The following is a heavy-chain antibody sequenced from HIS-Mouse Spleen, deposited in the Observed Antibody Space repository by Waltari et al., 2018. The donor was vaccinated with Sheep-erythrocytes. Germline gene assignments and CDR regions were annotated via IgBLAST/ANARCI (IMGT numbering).Heavy chain of an antibody. J-gene: IGHJ3*02. D-gene: IGHD1-26*01. CDR2: VSGSGCRT. Sequence: EVQLLESGGGLVQPGGSLRLSCAASGFTFSSYAMSWVRQAPGKGVECVSAVSGSGCRTYYADSVKGRFTISRDNSKNSLYLRMNSLRAEDTAVYYCALGTGVGSAFDIWGQGTMVTVSS. V-gene: IGHV3-23*01. CDR3: ALGTGVGSAFDI. CDR1: GFTFSSYA.